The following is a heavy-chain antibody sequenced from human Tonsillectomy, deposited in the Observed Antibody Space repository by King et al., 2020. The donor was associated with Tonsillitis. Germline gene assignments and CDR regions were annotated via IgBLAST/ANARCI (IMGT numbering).Heavy chain of an antibody. CDR1: GFIFSDAW. CDR3: TPGAAPTVSNPFAH. CDR2: IKTRTEDVTT. Sequence: VQLVESGGGLVKPGGSLRLSCAASGFIFSDAWMTWVRQAPGKGLEWIGRIKTRTEDVTTDYAAPVQGRFTISRDDSKNTLYLQMSSLQTEDTAMYYCTPGAAPTVSNPFAHWGQGTLVIVSS. J-gene: IGHJ4*02. D-gene: IGHD4-17*01. V-gene: IGHV3-15*05.